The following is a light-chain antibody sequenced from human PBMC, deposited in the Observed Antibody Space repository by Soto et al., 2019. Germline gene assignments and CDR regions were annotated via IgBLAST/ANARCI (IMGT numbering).Light chain of an antibody. CDR1: QDIRYY. Sequence: DFEMTQSPSSLSASVGDSVTITCRASQDIRYYLAWYQQKPGKATKLLIYAAFTLQSGVPYRVTGRGSGTDVTLTISSLQTEDGATYYCQKYDSAPITFGQGTRLEIK. V-gene: IGKV1-27*01. CDR2: AAF. J-gene: IGKJ5*01. CDR3: QKYDSAPIT.